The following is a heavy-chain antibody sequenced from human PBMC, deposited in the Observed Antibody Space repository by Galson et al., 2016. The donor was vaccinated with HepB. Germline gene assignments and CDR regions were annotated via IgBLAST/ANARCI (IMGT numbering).Heavy chain of an antibody. J-gene: IGHJ4*02. CDR3: ARDWAYFDRSNYYDS. V-gene: IGHV3-11*01. Sequence: SLRLSCAASGFTFSDYYMSWIRQAPGKGLEWVSYMSNIGSTISYADSVKGRFTISRDNAKNSVYLQMNSLRAEDTAVYYCARDWAYFDRSNYYDSWGQGTLVTVSS. D-gene: IGHD3-22*01. CDR1: GFTFSDYY. CDR2: MSNIGSTI.